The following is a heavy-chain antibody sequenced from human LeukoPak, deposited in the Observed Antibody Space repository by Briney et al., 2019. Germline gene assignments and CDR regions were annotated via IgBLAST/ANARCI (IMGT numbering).Heavy chain of an antibody. D-gene: IGHD6-19*01. Sequence: NPSETLSLTCTVSGGSISSYSWSWIRQPAGKGLEWIGRIYSTNYNPSLKSRVTISVDTTKNQFSLRLSSVTAADTAVYYCARGEGRGWYYFNYWGQGTLVTVSS. CDR2: IYST. J-gene: IGHJ4*02. V-gene: IGHV4-4*07. CDR3: ARGEGRGWYYFNY. CDR1: GGSISSYS.